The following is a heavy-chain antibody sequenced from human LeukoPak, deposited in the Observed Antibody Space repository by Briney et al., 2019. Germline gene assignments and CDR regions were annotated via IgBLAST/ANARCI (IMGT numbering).Heavy chain of an antibody. V-gene: IGHV1-8*03. CDR3: ARGRSAMRMDV. Sequence: ASVKVSCKASGYTFTSYDINWVRQATGQGLEWMGWMNPSSGSTGYAQKFQGRVTITRNTSISTAYMELSTLRSEGTAVYYCARGRSAMRMDVWGKGTTVTVSS. D-gene: IGHD2-2*01. J-gene: IGHJ6*04. CDR2: MNPSSGST. CDR1: GYTFTSYD.